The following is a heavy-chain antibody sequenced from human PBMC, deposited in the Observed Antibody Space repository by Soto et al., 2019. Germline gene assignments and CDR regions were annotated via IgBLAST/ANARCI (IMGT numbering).Heavy chain of an antibody. CDR2: ISWNGDKM. CDR3: AKETQANLGTGGFDY. J-gene: IGHJ4*02. D-gene: IGHD7-27*01. Sequence: EVQLVESGGGSVQPGRSLRLSCAASAFTFDNYAMHWVRQTPGKGLEWVEGISWNGDKMEDADSVKGRFTISRDNARKSLYRQMHGREIEDTALYYCAKETQANLGTGGFDYWGQGTLVTVSS. CDR1: AFTFDNYA. V-gene: IGHV3-9*01.